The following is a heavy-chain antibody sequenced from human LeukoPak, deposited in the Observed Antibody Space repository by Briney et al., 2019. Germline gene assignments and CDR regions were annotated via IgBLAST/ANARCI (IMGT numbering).Heavy chain of an antibody. J-gene: IGHJ6*03. CDR1: GFTFDDYG. CDR2: INWNGGST. CDR3: ARVGGSSWSYYYYYMDV. Sequence: PGGSLRLSCAASGFTFDDYGMSWVRQAPGKGLEWVSGINWNGGSTGYADSVKGRFTISRDNAKNSLYLQMNSLRAEDTALYYCARVGGSSWSYYYYYMDVWGKGTTVTVSS. D-gene: IGHD6-13*01. V-gene: IGHV3-20*04.